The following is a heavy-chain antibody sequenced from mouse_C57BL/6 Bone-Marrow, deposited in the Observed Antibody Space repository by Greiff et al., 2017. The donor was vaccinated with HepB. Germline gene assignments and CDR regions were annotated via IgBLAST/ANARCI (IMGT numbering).Heavy chain of an antibody. CDR3: ARLRRAWFAY. J-gene: IGHJ3*01. CDR2: ISSGSSTI. V-gene: IGHV5-17*01. D-gene: IGHD2-4*01. Sequence: EVQRVESGGGLVKPGGSLKLSCAASAFTFSDYGMHWVRQAPEKGLEWVAYISSGSSTIYYADTVKGRFTISRDNAKNTLFLQMTSLRSEDTAMYYCARLRRAWFAYWGQGTLVTVSA. CDR1: AFTFSDYG.